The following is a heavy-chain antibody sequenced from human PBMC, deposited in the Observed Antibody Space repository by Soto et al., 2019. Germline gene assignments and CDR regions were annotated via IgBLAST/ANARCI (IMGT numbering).Heavy chain of an antibody. CDR1: GFTFSSYA. Sequence: EVQLLESGGGLVQPGGSLRLSCAASGFTFSSYAMSWVRQAPGKGLEWVSAISGSGGSTYYADSVKGRFTISRDNSKNTLYLQMNSLRAEDTAVYYCARADKYYDFWSGLDYWGQGTLVTVSS. D-gene: IGHD3-3*01. V-gene: IGHV3-23*01. CDR2: ISGSGGST. CDR3: ARADKYYDFWSGLDY. J-gene: IGHJ4*02.